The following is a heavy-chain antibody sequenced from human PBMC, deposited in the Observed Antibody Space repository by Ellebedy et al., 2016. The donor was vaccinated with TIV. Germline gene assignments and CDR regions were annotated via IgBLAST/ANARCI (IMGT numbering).Heavy chain of an antibody. CDR1: GFTFSSYA. CDR3: AKALRGSTSFIPPPFDP. CDR2: ISGSGGST. V-gene: IGHV3-23*01. D-gene: IGHD2-2*01. J-gene: IGHJ5*02. Sequence: GGSLRLSXAASGFTFSSYAMSWVRQAPGKGLEWVSAISGSGGSTYYADSVKGRFTISRDNSKNTLYLQMNSLRAEDTAVYYCAKALRGSTSFIPPPFDPWGQGTLVTVSS.